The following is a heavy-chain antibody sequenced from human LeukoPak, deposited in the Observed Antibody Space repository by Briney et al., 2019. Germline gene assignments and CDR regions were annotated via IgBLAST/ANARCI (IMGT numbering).Heavy chain of an antibody. V-gene: IGHV4-4*07. J-gene: IGHJ4*02. Sequence: SETLSLTCTESGGSTSSYYSSWIREPARRGLEWSGRIYTTGRTNYNPSLKSRGTMSVDTSKNQFSLKLSSVTAADTAVYYCARSVEVSLLWFGDLSPESYYFDYWGQGTLVTVSS. CDR3: ARSVEVSLLWFGDLSPESYYFDY. D-gene: IGHD3-10*01. CDR1: GGSTSSYY. CDR2: IYTTGRT.